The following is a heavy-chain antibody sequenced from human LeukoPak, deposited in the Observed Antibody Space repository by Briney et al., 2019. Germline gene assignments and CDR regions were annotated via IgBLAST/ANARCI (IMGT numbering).Heavy chain of an antibody. CDR3: ARSGHVDTAMVIDY. D-gene: IGHD5-18*01. CDR2: IYSGGST. J-gene: IGHJ4*02. CDR1: GFTVSSNY. Sequence: PGGSLRLSCAASGFTVSSNYMSWVRQAPGKGLEWVSVIYSGGSTYYADSVKGRFTISRDNSKNTLYLQMNSLRAEDTAVYYCARSGHVDTAMVIDYWGQGTLVTVSS. V-gene: IGHV3-53*01.